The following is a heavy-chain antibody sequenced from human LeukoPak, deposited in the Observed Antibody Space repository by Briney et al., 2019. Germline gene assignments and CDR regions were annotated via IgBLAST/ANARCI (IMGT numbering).Heavy chain of an antibody. CDR1: GYTSISYG. Sequence: ASVKVSCKASGYTSISYGISWVRQAPGQGLEWMGWISTYNGNTNYAQKLQGRVTMTTDTSTSTAYMELRSLRSDDTAVYYCARTTTDGAGRPLFDYWGQGTLVTVSS. J-gene: IGHJ4*02. D-gene: IGHD4-17*01. CDR2: ISTYNGNT. CDR3: ARTTTDGAGRPLFDY. V-gene: IGHV1-18*01.